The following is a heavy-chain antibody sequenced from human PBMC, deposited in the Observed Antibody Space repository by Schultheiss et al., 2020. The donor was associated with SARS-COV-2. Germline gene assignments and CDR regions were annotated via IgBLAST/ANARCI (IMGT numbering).Heavy chain of an antibody. J-gene: IGHJ6*02. CDR2: IIPILGIA. Sequence: KISCKASGGTFSSYAISWVRQAPGQGLEWMGRIIPILGIANYAQKFQGRVTITADKSTSTAYMELSSLRSEDTAVYYCASGSGYYYYGMDVWGQGTTVTVSS. CDR3: ASGSGYYYYGMDV. CDR1: GGTFSSYA. D-gene: IGHD3-10*01. V-gene: IGHV1-69*04.